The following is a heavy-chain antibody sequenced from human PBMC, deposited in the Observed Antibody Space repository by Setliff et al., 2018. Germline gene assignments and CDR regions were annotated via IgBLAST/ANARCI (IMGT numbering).Heavy chain of an antibody. D-gene: IGHD3-10*01. CDR3: ARGGSRWFGALPVPTTFDY. V-gene: IGHV4-34*01. Sequence: PSETLSLTCAVYGETFSGFHWHWIRQAPGKGLGWIGQINPSGSTYYNPAVRGRVTISSDTSKNQFSMKLTSVTAADTAVYYCARGGSRWFGALPVPTTFDYWGQGIVVTVSS. J-gene: IGHJ4*02. CDR2: INPSGST. CDR1: GETFSGFH.